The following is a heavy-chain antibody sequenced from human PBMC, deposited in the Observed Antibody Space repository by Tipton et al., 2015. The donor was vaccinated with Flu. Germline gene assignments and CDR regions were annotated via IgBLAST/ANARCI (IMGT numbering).Heavy chain of an antibody. V-gene: IGHV4-61*01. CDR2: IYYSGST. CDR1: GGSVSSGSYY. CDR3: ARGSYCTNGVCYSPHYYYYYMDV. D-gene: IGHD2-8*01. Sequence: TLSLTCTVSGGSVSSGSYYWSWIRQPPGKGLEWIGYIYYSGSTNYNPSLKSRVTISVDTSKNQFSLKLSSVTAADTAVYYCARGSYCTNGVCYSPHYYYYYMDVWGKGTTVTVSS. J-gene: IGHJ6*03.